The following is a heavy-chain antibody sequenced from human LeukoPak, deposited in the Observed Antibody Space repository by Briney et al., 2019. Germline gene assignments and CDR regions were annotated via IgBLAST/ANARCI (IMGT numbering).Heavy chain of an antibody. CDR2: MGTSGST. CDR1: GGSISSYY. Sequence: PSETLSLTCTVSGGSISSYYWSWIRQPAGKGLEWIGRMGTSGSTNYNPSLKSRVTISVDKSKNQFSLTLSSVTAADTAVYYCASGFYYYMDVWGKGTTVTVSS. V-gene: IGHV4-4*07. CDR3: ASGFYYYMDV. D-gene: IGHD5-12*01. J-gene: IGHJ6*03.